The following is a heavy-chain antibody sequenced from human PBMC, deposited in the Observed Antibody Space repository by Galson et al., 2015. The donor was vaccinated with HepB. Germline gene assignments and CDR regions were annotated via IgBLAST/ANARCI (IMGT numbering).Heavy chain of an antibody. CDR1: GFTFSSYG. Sequence: SLRLSCAASGFTFSSYGMHWVRQAPGKGLEWVAVIWYDGSNKYYADSVKGRFTISRDNSKNTLYLQMNSLRAGDTAVYYCARDSHCSGGSCYSDWFDPWGQGTLVTVSS. D-gene: IGHD2-15*01. CDR3: ARDSHCSGGSCYSDWFDP. J-gene: IGHJ5*02. CDR2: IWYDGSNK. V-gene: IGHV3-33*01.